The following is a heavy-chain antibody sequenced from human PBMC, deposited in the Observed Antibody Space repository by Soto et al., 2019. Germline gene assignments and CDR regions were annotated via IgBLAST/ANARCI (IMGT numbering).Heavy chain of an antibody. CDR3: ASPRDLIVPSPGHDAFDI. Sequence: ASVKVSCKASGGTFSSYTISWVRQAPGQGLEWMGRIIPILGIANYAQKFQGRVTITADKSTSTAYMELSSLRSEDTAVYYCASPRDLIVPSPGHDAFDIWGQGTMVTGSS. CDR1: GGTFSSYT. V-gene: IGHV1-69*02. D-gene: IGHD2-2*01. CDR2: IIPILGIA. J-gene: IGHJ3*02.